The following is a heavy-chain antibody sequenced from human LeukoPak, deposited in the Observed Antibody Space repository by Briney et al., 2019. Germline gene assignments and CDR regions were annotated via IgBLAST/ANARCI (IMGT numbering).Heavy chain of an antibody. Sequence: ASVKVSCKASGYTFTGYYMHWVRQAPGQGLEWMGWINPNSGGTNYAQKFQGRVTMTRDTSISTAYMEQSRLRSDDTAVYYCARDYYYDSSGYHFDYWGQGTLVTVSS. CDR1: GYTFTGYY. J-gene: IGHJ4*02. CDR3: ARDYYYDSSGYHFDY. V-gene: IGHV1-2*02. CDR2: INPNSGGT. D-gene: IGHD3-22*01.